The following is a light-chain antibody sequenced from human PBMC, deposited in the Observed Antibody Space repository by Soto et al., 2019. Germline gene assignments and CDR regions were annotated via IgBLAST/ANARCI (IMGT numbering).Light chain of an antibody. Sequence: DIQMTQSPSTLSASVGDRVTITCRASQSISSWLAWYQQKPGKAPKLLIYDASSLERGVPSRFSGSGSGTEFTLSISSLQPDDFATYYCQQYHAYAWAFGQGTKVDIK. V-gene: IGKV1-5*01. CDR3: QQYHAYAWA. CDR2: DAS. CDR1: QSISSW. J-gene: IGKJ1*01.